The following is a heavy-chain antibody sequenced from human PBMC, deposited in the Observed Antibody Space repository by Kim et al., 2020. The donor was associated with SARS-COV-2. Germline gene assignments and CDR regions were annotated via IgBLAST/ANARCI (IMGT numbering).Heavy chain of an antibody. Sequence: GESLKISCKGSGYSFTNYWITWVRQIPGKGLEWMGKITPSGSYTTYSPSFQGHVTISVDKSISTAYMQWRSLQASDSAIYYCARHLPGSSTGYHFDSWGQGTLVTVSS. CDR1: GYSFTNYW. V-gene: IGHV5-10-1*01. CDR2: ITPSGSYT. J-gene: IGHJ4*02. CDR3: ARHLPGSSTGYHFDS. D-gene: IGHD3-22*01.